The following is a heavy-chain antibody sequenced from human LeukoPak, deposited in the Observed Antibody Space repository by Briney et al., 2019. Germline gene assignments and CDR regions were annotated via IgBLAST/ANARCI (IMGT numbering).Heavy chain of an antibody. CDR1: GFTLSSHA. J-gene: IGHJ4*02. D-gene: IGHD1-26*01. CDR3: ITAPNSGRYYRPDY. CDR2: ISYDGNIK. Sequence: GGSLRLSCAASGFTLSSHAIHWVRQAPGKGLEWVALISYDGNIKYYADSVKGRFTISRDNSKNTLSLQMNSLKTEDTAVYYCITAPNSGRYYRPDYWGQGTLVTVSS. V-gene: IGHV3-30*04.